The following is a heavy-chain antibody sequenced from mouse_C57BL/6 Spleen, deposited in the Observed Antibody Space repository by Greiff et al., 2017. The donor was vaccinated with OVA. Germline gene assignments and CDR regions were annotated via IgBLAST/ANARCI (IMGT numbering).Heavy chain of an antibody. J-gene: IGHJ2*01. D-gene: IGHD2-5*01. V-gene: IGHV5-4*01. CDR1: GFTFSSYA. Sequence: EVHLVESGGGLVKPGGSLKLSCAASGFTFSSYAMSWVRQTPEKRLEWVATISDGGSYTYYPDNVKGRFTISRDNAKNNLYLQMSHLKSEDTAMYYCARDLSNQYYFDYWGQGTTLTVSS. CDR2: ISDGGSYT. CDR3: ARDLSNQYYFDY.